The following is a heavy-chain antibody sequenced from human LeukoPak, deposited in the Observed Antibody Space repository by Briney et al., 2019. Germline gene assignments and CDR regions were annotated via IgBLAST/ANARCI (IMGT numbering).Heavy chain of an antibody. CDR1: GFTFSNFW. J-gene: IGHJ4*02. CDR3: ARGDDFSGDH. Sequence: GGSLRLSCAVSGFTFSNFWMSWVRPAPGRGLEWVANIHPEGNEKYHVESVKGRFTISRDNAKNSLFLQMNGLRVEDTAVYYCARGDDFSGDHWGQGTLVTVSS. V-gene: IGHV3-7*04. D-gene: IGHD1-1*01. CDR2: IHPEGNEK.